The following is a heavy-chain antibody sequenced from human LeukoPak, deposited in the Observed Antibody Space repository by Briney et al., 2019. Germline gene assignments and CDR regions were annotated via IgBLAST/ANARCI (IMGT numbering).Heavy chain of an antibody. V-gene: IGHV3-21*01. D-gene: IGHD3-22*01. Sequence: PGGSLRLSCAASGFTFSSYSMNWVRQAPGKGLEWVSSICSSGYIYYAASAKGRFTISSDNAKNSLYLQMNSLRGEDKTVYYCAAGDSSGYPRGDFWGQGTLVTVSS. CDR2: ICSSGYI. CDR1: GFTFSSYS. CDR3: AAGDSSGYPRGDF. J-gene: IGHJ4*02.